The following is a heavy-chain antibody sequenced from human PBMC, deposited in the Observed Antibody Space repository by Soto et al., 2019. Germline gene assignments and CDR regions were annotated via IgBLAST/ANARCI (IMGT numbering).Heavy chain of an antibody. V-gene: IGHV3-30*18. CDR2: TSYDGSAK. Sequence: LRLSCAASGFTFSSYGMHWVRQAPGKGLEWVALTSYDGSAKYYADSVKGRFTISRDNSKNTLYLQMNSLRAEDTAIYYCAKDWNDANYNYGMDVWGQGTTVTVSS. D-gene: IGHD1-1*01. CDR3: AKDWNDANYNYGMDV. CDR1: GFTFSSYG. J-gene: IGHJ6*02.